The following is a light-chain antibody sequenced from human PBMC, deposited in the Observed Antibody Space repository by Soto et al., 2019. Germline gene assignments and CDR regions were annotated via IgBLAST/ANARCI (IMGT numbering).Light chain of an antibody. CDR1: QGISSY. V-gene: IGKV1-8*01. CDR2: LAS. J-gene: IGKJ1*01. CDR3: QQYNSYSPWT. Sequence: AIRMTQSPSSFSASTGDRVTITCRASQGISSYLAWYQQKPGKAPRLLIFLASSLETGVPSRFIGSGSGTEFTLTISSLQPDDSATYYCQQYNSYSPWTFGQGTKVDNK.